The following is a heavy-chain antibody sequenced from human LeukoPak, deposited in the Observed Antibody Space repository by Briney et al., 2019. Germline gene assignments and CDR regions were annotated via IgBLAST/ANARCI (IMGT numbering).Heavy chain of an antibody. CDR1: GFTFSSYW. V-gene: IGHV3-74*01. CDR2: INSDGSST. CDR3: ARAPYYYDSSGYLDY. D-gene: IGHD3-22*01. Sequence: GGSLRLSCAASGFTFSSYWMHWVRQAPGKGLVCVSRINSDGSSTSYADSVKGRFTISRDNAKNTLYLQMNSLRAEDTAVYYCARAPYYYDSSGYLDYWGQGTLVTVSS. J-gene: IGHJ4*02.